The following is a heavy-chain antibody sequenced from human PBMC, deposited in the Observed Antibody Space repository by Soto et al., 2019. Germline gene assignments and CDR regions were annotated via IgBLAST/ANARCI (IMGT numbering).Heavy chain of an antibody. J-gene: IGHJ3*01. D-gene: IGHD1-7*01. V-gene: IGHV3-33*01. CDR3: ATELNAMEAFDF. CDR1: GFTFSNYG. CDR2: TWFDESHK. Sequence: QVHLVESGGGVVQPGGSLRLSCVASGFTFSNYGMHWLRQAPGKGLDWVAMTWFDESHKYYADAVKDRFTISRDNSKNTLYLQMNSLRDDDSAVYYCATELNAMEAFDFWGQGTSVIVSS.